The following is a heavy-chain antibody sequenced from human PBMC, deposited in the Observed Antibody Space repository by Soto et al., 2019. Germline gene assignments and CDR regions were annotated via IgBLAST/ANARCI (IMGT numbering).Heavy chain of an antibody. J-gene: IGHJ4*02. Sequence: QVQLVQSGAEVKKPGSSVMVSCKSSGGTFSSYAISWVRQAPGQGLEWMGGIIPIFGTANYAQKFQGRVTINADDSTSTAYMELSSLRSEDTAVYYCARDPDYYGSGSYGAGIWGQGTLVTVSS. CDR1: GGTFSSYA. D-gene: IGHD3-10*01. CDR2: IIPIFGTA. V-gene: IGHV1-69*12. CDR3: ARDPDYYGSGSYGAGI.